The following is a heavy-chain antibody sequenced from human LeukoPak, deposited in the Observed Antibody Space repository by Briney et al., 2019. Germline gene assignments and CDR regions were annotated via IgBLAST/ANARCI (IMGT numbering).Heavy chain of an antibody. CDR1: GGTFSSYA. CDR3: ARDQDGDDSSGYYGEPYYFDC. Sequence: SVKVSCKASGGTFSSYAISWVRQAPGQGLEWMGRIIPIFGIANYAQKFQGRVTITADKSTSIAYMELSSLRSEDTAVYYCARDQDGDDSSGYYGEPYYFDCWGQGTLVTVSS. CDR2: IIPIFGIA. V-gene: IGHV1-69*04. D-gene: IGHD3-22*01. J-gene: IGHJ4*02.